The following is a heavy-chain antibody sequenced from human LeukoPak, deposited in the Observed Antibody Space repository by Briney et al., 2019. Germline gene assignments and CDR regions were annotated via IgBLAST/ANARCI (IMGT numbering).Heavy chain of an antibody. V-gene: IGHV1-24*01. Sequence: ASVKVSCKFSGYSLSGLSMHWVRQAPGKGLEWMGGFAPENGETISAQKFQGRVTLTEDTSTDTTYMEMGSLKSEDTAVYYCVVTRVAGLFDFWGQGTLVTVSS. CDR3: VVTRVAGLFDF. CDR2: FAPENGET. J-gene: IGHJ4*02. D-gene: IGHD6-19*01. CDR1: GYSLSGLS.